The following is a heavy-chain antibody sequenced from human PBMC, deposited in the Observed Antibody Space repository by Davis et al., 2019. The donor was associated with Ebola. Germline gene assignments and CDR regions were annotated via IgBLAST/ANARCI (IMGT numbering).Heavy chain of an antibody. CDR1: GFTFSSYA. J-gene: IGHJ4*02. D-gene: IGHD6-6*01. Sequence: GESLKISCAASGFTFSSYAMIWVRQAPGKGLEWVSSVSGSGRNTYYADSVKGRPTISRDNSRNTVYLEMYSLRVEDTAVYYCAKTGRKTWYSDSSGGPHAFDSWGQGTLVTVSP. CDR2: VSGSGRNT. CDR3: AKTGRKTWYSDSSGGPHAFDS. V-gene: IGHV3-23*01.